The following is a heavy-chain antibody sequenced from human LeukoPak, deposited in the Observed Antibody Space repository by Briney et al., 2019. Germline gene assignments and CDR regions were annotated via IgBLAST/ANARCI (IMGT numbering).Heavy chain of an antibody. CDR2: IYYSGST. J-gene: IGHJ4*02. V-gene: IGHV4-59*01. CDR1: GGSISSYY. D-gene: IGHD1-26*01. CDR3: ARDGARGRFDY. Sequence: SETLSLTCTVSGGSISSYYWSWIRQPPEKGLEWIGYIYYSGSTNYNPSLKSRVTISVDTSKNQFSLKLSSVTAADTAVYYCARDGARGRFDYWGEGALVTVSS.